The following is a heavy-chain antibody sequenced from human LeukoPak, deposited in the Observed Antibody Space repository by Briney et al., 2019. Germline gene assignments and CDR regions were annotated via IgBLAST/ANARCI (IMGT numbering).Heavy chain of an antibody. Sequence: SETLSLTCTVSGGSISSYYWSWIRQPPGKGLEWIGYIYYSGSTNYNPSLKSRVTISVDTSKNQFSLKLSSVAAADTAVYYCARLPPGDYYDSRGPLFDYGGQGTRVIVSS. CDR1: GGSISSYY. J-gene: IGHJ4*02. CDR3: ARLPPGDYYDSRGPLFDY. V-gene: IGHV4-59*01. CDR2: IYYSGST. D-gene: IGHD3-22*01.